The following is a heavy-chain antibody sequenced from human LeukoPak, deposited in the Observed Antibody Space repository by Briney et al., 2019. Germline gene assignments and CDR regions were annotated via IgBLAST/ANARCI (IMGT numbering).Heavy chain of an antibody. CDR3: ARGRYYLDS. J-gene: IGHJ4*02. D-gene: IGHD4-17*01. V-gene: IGHV3-74*01. Sequence: GGSLRPSCAASGSPFNAYWMHWVRQAPGKGLVWVSRFNSDGRSAYYADPVKGRFTISRDNAKNTLYLQMNSLRAEDTAVYYCARGRYYLDSWGQGTLVTVSS. CDR2: FNSDGRSA. CDR1: GSPFNAYW.